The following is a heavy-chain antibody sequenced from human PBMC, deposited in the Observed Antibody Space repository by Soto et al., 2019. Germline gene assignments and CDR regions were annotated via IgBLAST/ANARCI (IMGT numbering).Heavy chain of an antibody. V-gene: IGHV5-51*01. CDR3: GRQDGGYSRLVDP. J-gene: IGHJ5*02. CDR2: IFPRDSDT. Sequence: PGESLKISCQGSGYTFSDYWIGWVRQMPGKGLEWMGIIFPRDSDTRYSPSFEGQVTFSVDKSINTAYLHWNSLKASDTAIYYCGRQDGGYSRLVDPWGQGTLVTVSS. D-gene: IGHD4-17*01. CDR1: GYTFSDYW.